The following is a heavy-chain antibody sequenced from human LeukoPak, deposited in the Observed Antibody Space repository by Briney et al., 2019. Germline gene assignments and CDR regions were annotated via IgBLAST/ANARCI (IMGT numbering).Heavy chain of an antibody. V-gene: IGHV3-49*03. CDR2: IRSKAYGGTT. Sequence: GGSLRLSCTASGFTFGDYAMSWFRQAPGKGLEWVGFIRSKAYGGTTEYAASVKGRFTISRDDSKSIAYLRMNSLKTEDTAVYYCTREALVVDYWGQGTLVTVSS. CDR1: GFTFGDYA. D-gene: IGHD1-26*01. J-gene: IGHJ4*02. CDR3: TREALVVDY.